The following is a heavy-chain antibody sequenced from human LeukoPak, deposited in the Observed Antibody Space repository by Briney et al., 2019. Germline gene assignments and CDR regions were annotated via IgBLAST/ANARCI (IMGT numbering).Heavy chain of an antibody. CDR2: IYTSGST. V-gene: IGHV4-61*02. CDR3: AGDYYDSSGYYY. J-gene: IGHJ4*02. D-gene: IGHD3-22*01. CDR1: GGSISSGSYY. Sequence: PSQTLPLTCTVSGGSISSGSYYWSWIRQPAGKGLEWIGRIYTSGSTNYNPSLKSRVTISVDTSKNQFSLKLSSVTAADTAVYYCAGDYYDSSGYYYWGQGTLVTVSS.